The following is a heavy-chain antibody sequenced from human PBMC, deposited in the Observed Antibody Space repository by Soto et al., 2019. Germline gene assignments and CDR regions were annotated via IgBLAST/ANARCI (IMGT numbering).Heavy chain of an antibody. CDR1: GFSFSTYP. Sequence: GGSLRLSCAASGFSFSTYPMVWVRQAPGKRLEAVSSISGSGDKTYYKDSVKGRFTISRDNTKNTVDLQMNSLRPEDTAVYYCAKILSTVTTYYYGMDAWGQGTTVTVSS. CDR3: AKILSTVTTYYYGMDA. V-gene: IGHV3-23*01. J-gene: IGHJ6*02. D-gene: IGHD4-17*01. CDR2: ISGSGDKT.